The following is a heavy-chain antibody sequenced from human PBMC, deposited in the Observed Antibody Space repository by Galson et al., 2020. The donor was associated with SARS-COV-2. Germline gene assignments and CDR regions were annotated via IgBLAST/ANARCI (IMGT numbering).Heavy chain of an antibody. V-gene: IGHV1-24*01. Sequence: ASVKVSCKVSGYTLTELSMHWVRQAPGKGLEWMGGFDPEDGETIYAQKFQGRVTMTEDTSTDTAYMELSSLRSEDTAVYYCATWKTYYYDSSGYYPHFDYWGQGTLVTVSS. CDR3: ATWKTYYYDSSGYYPHFDY. CDR1: GYTLTELS. CDR2: FDPEDGET. J-gene: IGHJ4*02. D-gene: IGHD3-22*01.